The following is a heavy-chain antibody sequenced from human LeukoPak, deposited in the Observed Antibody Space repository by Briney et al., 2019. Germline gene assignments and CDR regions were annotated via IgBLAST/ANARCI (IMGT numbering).Heavy chain of an antibody. CDR2: TYYTGST. V-gene: IGHV4-59*01. Sequence: PPETLSLICSVSGGSISSFYWSWIRQSPGKGLEWIGFTYYTGSTNSNPSLKSRVTISVDTSKNQFSLKLSSVTAADTAVYYCASRLGRNYYGMDVWGQGTTVTVSS. D-gene: IGHD7-27*01. CDR3: ASRLGRNYYGMDV. CDR1: GGSISSFY. J-gene: IGHJ6*02.